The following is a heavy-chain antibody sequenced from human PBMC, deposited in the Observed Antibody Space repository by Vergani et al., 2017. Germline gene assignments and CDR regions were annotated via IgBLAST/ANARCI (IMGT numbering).Heavy chain of an antibody. CDR3: ARDSGYSSSWGNWFDP. V-gene: IGHV4-59*01. CDR1: GGSISSYY. D-gene: IGHD6-13*01. J-gene: IGHJ5*02. Sequence: QVQLQESGPGLVKPSETLSLTCTVSGGSISSYYWSWIRQPPGKGLEWIGYIYYSGSTHYNPSLKSRVTISVDTSKNQFSLKLSSVTAADTAVYYCARDSGYSSSWGNWFDPWGQGTLVTVSS. CDR2: IYYSGST.